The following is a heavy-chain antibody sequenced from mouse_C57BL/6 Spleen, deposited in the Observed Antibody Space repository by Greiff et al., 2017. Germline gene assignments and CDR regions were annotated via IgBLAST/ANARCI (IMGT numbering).Heavy chain of an antibody. Sequence: VQLQQSGAELVMPGASVKLSCKASGYTFTSYWMHWVKQRPGQGLEWIGEIDPSDSYTNYNQKFKGKSTLTVDKSSSTAYMQLSSLTSEDSAVYYCARSDHYWGQGTTLTVSS. CDR2: IDPSDSYT. V-gene: IGHV1-69*01. CDR3: ARSDHY. J-gene: IGHJ2*01. CDR1: GYTFTSYW.